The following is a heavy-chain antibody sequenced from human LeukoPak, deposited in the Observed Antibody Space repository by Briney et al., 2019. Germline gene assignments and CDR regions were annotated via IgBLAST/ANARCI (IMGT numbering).Heavy chain of an antibody. J-gene: IGHJ3*02. CDR2: IYYSGST. CDR3: ARGPTDYYDSSGYSVFFDI. D-gene: IGHD3-22*01. V-gene: IGHV4-39*07. Sequence: SETLSLTCTVSGGSISSSSYYWGWIRQPPGKGLEWIGSIYYSGSTYYNPSLKSQVTISVDTSKNQFSLTLSSVTAADTAVYYCARGPTDYYDSSGYSVFFDIWGQGTMVTVSS. CDR1: GGSISSSSYY.